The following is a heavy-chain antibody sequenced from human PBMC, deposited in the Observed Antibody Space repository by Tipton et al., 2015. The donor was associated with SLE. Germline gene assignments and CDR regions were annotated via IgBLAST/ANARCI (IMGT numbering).Heavy chain of an antibody. Sequence: SLRLSCAASGFTFTNYGMHWVRQAPGKGLEWVAVISYDGSNKYYADSVKGRFTISRDNSKNTLYLQMNSLRAEDTAVYYCAKDRDYETLVGYYGGGFDYWGQGTLVTVSS. D-gene: IGHD3-9*01. CDR1: GFTFTNYG. CDR2: ISYDGSNK. V-gene: IGHV3-30*18. J-gene: IGHJ4*02. CDR3: AKDRDYETLVGYYGGGFDY.